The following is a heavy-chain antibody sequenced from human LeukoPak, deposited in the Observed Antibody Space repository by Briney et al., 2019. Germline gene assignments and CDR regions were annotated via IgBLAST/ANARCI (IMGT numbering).Heavy chain of an antibody. D-gene: IGHD3-10*02. Sequence: GGSLRLSCSGSGFRFGGYALSWVRQAPGKGLKWVGFIRSKALYGTSEYAASVEGRFTISRDDSNNIVYLQMNSLKTEDTAVYFCVRESVRDYYFDFWGQGTLVTVSS. J-gene: IGHJ4*02. CDR1: GFRFGGYA. CDR2: IRSKALYGTS. V-gene: IGHV3-49*04. CDR3: VRESVRDYYFDF.